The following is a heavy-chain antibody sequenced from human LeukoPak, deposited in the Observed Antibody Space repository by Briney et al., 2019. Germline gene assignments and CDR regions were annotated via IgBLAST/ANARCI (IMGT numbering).Heavy chain of an antibody. Sequence: SETLSLTCAVHGGSLSGYYWSWIRQPPGKGLEWIGEINHSGSTNYNPSLKSRVTISVDTSKNQFSLKLRSVTAADTAAYYCGIFGVVLDGTDIWGQGTMVTVSS. CDR3: GIFGVVLDGTDI. CDR2: INHSGST. CDR1: GGSLSGYY. D-gene: IGHD3-3*01. J-gene: IGHJ3*02. V-gene: IGHV4-34*01.